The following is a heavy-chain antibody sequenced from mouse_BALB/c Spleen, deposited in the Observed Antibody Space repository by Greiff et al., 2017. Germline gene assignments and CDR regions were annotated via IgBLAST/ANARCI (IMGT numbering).Heavy chain of an antibody. Sequence: EVKLVESGPELVKPGASVKMSCKASGYTFTSYVMHWVKQKPGQGLEWIGYIDPYYGGTSYNQKFKGKATLTVDKSSSTAYMQLKSLTSEDSAVYYCARSTATWYFDVWGAGTTVTVSS. CDR2: IDPYYGGT. D-gene: IGHD1-2*01. J-gene: IGHJ1*01. CDR1: GYTFTSYV. CDR3: ARSTATWYFDV. V-gene: IGHV1-14*01.